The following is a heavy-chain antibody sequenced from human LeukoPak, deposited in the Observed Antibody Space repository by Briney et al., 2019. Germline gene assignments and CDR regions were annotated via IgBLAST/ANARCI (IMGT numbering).Heavy chain of an antibody. CDR1: GFTFSNYW. CDR2: IKQDGSER. Sequence: GGSLRLSCAASGFTFSNYWMSWVRQAPGKGLEWVANIKQDGSERYYVDSVKGRFTISRDNAKNSLYLQMNSLRAEDTAVYYCAREAGAMVRGGLYYFDYWGQGTLVTVSS. D-gene: IGHD3-10*01. V-gene: IGHV3-7*01. CDR3: AREAGAMVRGGLYYFDY. J-gene: IGHJ4*02.